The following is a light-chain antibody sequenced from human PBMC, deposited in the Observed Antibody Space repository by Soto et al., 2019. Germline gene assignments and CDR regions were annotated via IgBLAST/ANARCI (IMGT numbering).Light chain of an antibody. V-gene: IGKV3-11*01. J-gene: IGKJ2*01. Sequence: EIVLTQSPATLSLSPGERATLSCRASQSVSNDLAWYQQKPGQAPRLLLYEASNRATGIPARFSGSGSGTDFNLTISSLEPEDFVVYYCQQRSNWPPYTFGQGTKLEI. CDR1: QSVSND. CDR3: QQRSNWPPYT. CDR2: EAS.